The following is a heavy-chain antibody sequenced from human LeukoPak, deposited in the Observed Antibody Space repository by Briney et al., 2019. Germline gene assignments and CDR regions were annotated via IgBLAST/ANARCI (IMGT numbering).Heavy chain of an antibody. V-gene: IGHV4-4*07. CDR3: ARKASGYLAFDI. Sequence: SETLSLTCTVSGGSLSSYYCSWIRQPAGKGLEWIGRIYTSGSTNYNPSLKSRVTMSVDTSKNQFSLKLSSVTAADTAVYYCARKASGYLAFDIWGQGTMVTVSS. D-gene: IGHD3-3*01. CDR1: GGSLSSYY. CDR2: IYTSGST. J-gene: IGHJ3*02.